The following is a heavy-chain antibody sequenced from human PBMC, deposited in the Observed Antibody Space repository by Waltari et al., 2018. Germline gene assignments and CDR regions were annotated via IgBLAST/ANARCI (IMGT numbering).Heavy chain of an antibody. CDR3: ARHFLIYSPTRTLPSYFDY. D-gene: IGHD2-15*01. Sequence: QLQLQESGPGLVKPSETLSLTCTVSGGSISSSSYYWGWIRQPPGKGLEWIGSIYYSGSTSYNPSRNSRVTISVDTSKNQFSLKLSSVTAADTAVYYCARHFLIYSPTRTLPSYFDYWGQGTLVTVSS. CDR1: GGSISSSSYY. J-gene: IGHJ4*02. V-gene: IGHV4-39*01. CDR2: IYYSGST.